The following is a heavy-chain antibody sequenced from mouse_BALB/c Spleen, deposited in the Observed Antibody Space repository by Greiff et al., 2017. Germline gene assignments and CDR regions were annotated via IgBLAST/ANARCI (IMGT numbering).Heavy chain of an antibody. V-gene: IGHV1-20*02. CDR2: INPYNGDT. J-gene: IGHJ3*01. CDR3: AKEEFAY. CDR1: GYSFTGYF. Sequence: EVQLVESGPELVKPGASVKISCKASGYSFTGYFMNWVMQSHGKSLEWIGRINPYNGDTFYNQKFKGKATLTVDKSSSTAHMELRSLASEDSAVYYCAKEEFAYWGQGTLVTVSA.